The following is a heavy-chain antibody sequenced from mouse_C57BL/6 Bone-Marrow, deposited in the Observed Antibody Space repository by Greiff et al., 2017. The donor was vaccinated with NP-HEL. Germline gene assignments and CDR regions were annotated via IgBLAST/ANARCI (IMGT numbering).Heavy chain of an antibody. V-gene: IGHV1-81*01. J-gene: IGHJ1*03. CDR3: ARWGRLGYFDV. Sequence: VQLQQSGAELARPGASVKLSCKASGYTFTSSGLSWLKRRTGRGLGGFGEFYPRSGNNYYNEKFKGKATMTADKSSSTAYMELRSLSSEDSAVYFCARWGRLGYFDVWGTGTTVTVSS. CDR2: FYPRSGNN. CDR1: GYTFTSSG. D-gene: IGHD1-2*01.